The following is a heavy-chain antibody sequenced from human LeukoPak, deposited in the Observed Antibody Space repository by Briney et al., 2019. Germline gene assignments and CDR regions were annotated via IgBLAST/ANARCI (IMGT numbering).Heavy chain of an antibody. CDR1: GFTFSSYW. D-gene: IGHD2-15*01. V-gene: IGHV3-7*01. J-gene: IGHJ4*02. Sequence: GGSLRLSCAASGFTFSSYWMSWVRQVPGKGLEWVANIKQDGSEKYYVDSVKGRFTISRDNAKNSLYLQMNSLRAEDTAVYYCARDRGSYCSGGSCHFFDYWGQGTLVTVSS. CDR3: ARDRGSYCSGGSCHFFDY. CDR2: IKQDGSEK.